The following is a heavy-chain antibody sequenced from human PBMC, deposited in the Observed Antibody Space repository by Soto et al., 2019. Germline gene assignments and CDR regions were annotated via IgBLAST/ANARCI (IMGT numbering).Heavy chain of an antibody. CDR3: AKDLAYYYGSGSPLDP. J-gene: IGHJ5*02. CDR2: INPNSGGT. CDR1: GYTFTGYY. Sequence: EASVKVSCKASGYTFTGYYMHWVRQAPGQGLEWMGWINPNSGGTNYAQKFQGWVTMTRDTSISTAYMELSRLRSDDTAVYYCAKDLAYYYGSGSPLDPWGQGTLVTVSS. V-gene: IGHV1-2*04. D-gene: IGHD3-10*01.